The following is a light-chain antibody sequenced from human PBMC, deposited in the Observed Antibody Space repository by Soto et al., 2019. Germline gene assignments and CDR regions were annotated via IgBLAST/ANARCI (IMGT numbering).Light chain of an antibody. J-gene: IGKJ4*01. V-gene: IGKV3-11*01. CDR1: QSVGSD. Sequence: EIELTQSPATLSLSPGERATLSCRASQSVGSDLAWYQQKPGQAPRLLIYDISNRATAIPGRFSGSGFGTDFTLTISSLEPEDFAVYYCQQRLDWPLTFGGGTKVEI. CDR3: QQRLDWPLT. CDR2: DIS.